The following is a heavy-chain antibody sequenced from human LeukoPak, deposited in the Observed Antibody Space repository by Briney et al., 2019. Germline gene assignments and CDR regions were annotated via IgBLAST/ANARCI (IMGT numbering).Heavy chain of an antibody. Sequence: SETLSLTCTVSNDSISNYYWSWIRQPPGKGLEWIAYIDYRGSTTNNPSLKSRVTISVDTSKNQFSLKLSSVTAADTAVYYCARQTFLPYDFDYWGQGTLVTVSS. CDR3: ARQTFLPYDFDY. J-gene: IGHJ4*02. D-gene: IGHD3-16*01. V-gene: IGHV4-59*08. CDR1: NDSISNYY. CDR2: IDYRGST.